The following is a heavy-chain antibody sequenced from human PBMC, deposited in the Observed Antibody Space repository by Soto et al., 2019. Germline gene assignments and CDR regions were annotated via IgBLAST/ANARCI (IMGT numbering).Heavy chain of an antibody. V-gene: IGHV3-30-3*01. CDR1: GFTFSSYA. D-gene: IGHD6-19*01. J-gene: IGHJ4*02. CDR2: ISYDGSNK. CDR3: ARASVAGNDY. Sequence: QVQLVESGGGVVQPGRSLRLSCAASGFTFSSYAMHWVRQAPGKGLEWVAVISYDGSNKYYADSVKGRFTISRDNSKNTLYLQMDSLRAEDTDVYYCARASVAGNDYWGQGTLVTVSS.